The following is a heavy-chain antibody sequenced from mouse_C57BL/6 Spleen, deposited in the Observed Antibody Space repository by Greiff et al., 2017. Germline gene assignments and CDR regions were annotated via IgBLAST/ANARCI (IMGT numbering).Heavy chain of an antibody. CDR3: ARVYGSSYCDY. CDR2: ISGGGGNT. CDR1: GFTFSSYT. Sequence: EVKLMESGGGLVKPGGSLKLSCAASGFTFSSYTMSWVRQTPEKRLEWVATISGGGGNTYYPDSVKGRFTISRDNAKNTLYLQMSSLRSEDTALYYCARVYGSSYCDYWGQGTTLTVSS. V-gene: IGHV5-9*01. J-gene: IGHJ2*01. D-gene: IGHD1-1*01.